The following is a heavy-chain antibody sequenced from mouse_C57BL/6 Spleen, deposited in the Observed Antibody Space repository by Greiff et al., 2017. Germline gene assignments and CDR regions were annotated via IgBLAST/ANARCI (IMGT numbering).Heavy chain of an antibody. Sequence: EVKLQESGGGLVQPGGSMKLSCAASGFTFSDAWMDWVRQSPEKGLEWVAEIRNKANNHATYYAESVKGRFTISRDDSKSSVYLQMNSLRAEDTGIYYCTSTVVATRYFDVWGTGTTVTVSS. CDR2: IRNKANNHAT. CDR3: TSTVVATRYFDV. V-gene: IGHV6-6*01. D-gene: IGHD1-1*01. CDR1: GFTFSDAW. J-gene: IGHJ1*03.